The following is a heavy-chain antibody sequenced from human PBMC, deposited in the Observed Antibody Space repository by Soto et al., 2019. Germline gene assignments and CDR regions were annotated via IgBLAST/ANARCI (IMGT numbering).Heavy chain of an antibody. Sequence: SGKVSCKASVGTFSSYAISWVRQAPGQGLEWMGGIIPIFGTANYAQKFQGRVTITADESTSTAYMELSSLRSEDTAVYYCAGDNSSSWYNFDYWGQGTLATASS. V-gene: IGHV1-69*13. CDR2: IIPIFGTA. CDR3: AGDNSSSWYNFDY. CDR1: VGTFSSYA. J-gene: IGHJ4*02. D-gene: IGHD6-13*01.